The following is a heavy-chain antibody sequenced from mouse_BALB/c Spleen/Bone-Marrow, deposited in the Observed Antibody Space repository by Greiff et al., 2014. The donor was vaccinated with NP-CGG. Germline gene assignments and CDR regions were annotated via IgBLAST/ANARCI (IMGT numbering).Heavy chain of an antibody. Sequence: IQLQQSGTVLARPGAAVKMSCKASGYTFSNYWMHWIKQRPGQGLEWIGTIHPGNSDTTYNQKFKGTAKLTAVTSTSTAYMELSSLTNEDSAVYYCTTLARNNFDYWGQGTTLTVSS. CDR2: IHPGNSDT. D-gene: IGHD5-1-1*01. J-gene: IGHJ2*01. CDR3: TTLARNNFDY. CDR1: GYTFSNYW. V-gene: IGHV1-5*01.